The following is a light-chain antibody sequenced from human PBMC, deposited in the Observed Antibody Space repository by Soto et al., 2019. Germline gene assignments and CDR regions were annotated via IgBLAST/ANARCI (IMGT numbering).Light chain of an antibody. V-gene: IGKV3-11*01. CDR1: QSVTTN. CDR3: QQRDSWPIT. CDR2: GAS. J-gene: IGKJ5*01. Sequence: EIVLTQSPGTLSLSPGERATLSCRASQSVTTNMAWYQQKPGQAPRLLIFGASNRATGIPARFSGSGSGTDFTLTINSLEPEDFAVYYCQQRDSWPITFGQGTRLEIK.